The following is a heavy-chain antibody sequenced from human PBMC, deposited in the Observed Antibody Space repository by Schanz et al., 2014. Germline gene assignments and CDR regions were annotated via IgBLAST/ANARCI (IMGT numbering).Heavy chain of an antibody. CDR3: AFDRDDAYDI. CDR2: ISTYNDNT. J-gene: IGHJ3*02. Sequence: QVQLVQSGVEVKKPGASVKVSCKASGYTFTTYGISWVRQAPGQGLEWMGWISTYNDNTNYAQKLQGRVTMSTDTSTGTAYMELRSLRSDDTAVYYCAFDRDDAYDIWGQGTTVTVSS. D-gene: IGHD3-9*01. V-gene: IGHV1-18*04. CDR1: GYTFTTYG.